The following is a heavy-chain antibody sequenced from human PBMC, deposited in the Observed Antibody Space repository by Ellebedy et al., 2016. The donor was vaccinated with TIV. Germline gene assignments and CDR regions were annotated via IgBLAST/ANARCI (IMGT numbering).Heavy chain of an antibody. V-gene: IGHV1-18*01. CDR1: GYTFTSYG. D-gene: IGHD1-26*01. J-gene: IGHJ4*02. Sequence: AASVKVSCKASGYTFTSYGITWVRQAPGQGLEWMGWVSAYNANTDYAQKFQDRVTMTTDTSTTTAYMELGSLRSDDTAVYYCARGRSGNNYAPEEYWGQGTLVTVSS. CDR2: VSAYNANT. CDR3: ARGRSGNNYAPEEY.